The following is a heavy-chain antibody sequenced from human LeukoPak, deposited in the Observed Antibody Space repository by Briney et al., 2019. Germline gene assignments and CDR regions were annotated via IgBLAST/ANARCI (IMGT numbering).Heavy chain of an antibody. V-gene: IGHV3-30*02. CDR2: IRYDGSNK. CDR3: AKSFYSIAVAGTDWFDP. J-gene: IGHJ5*02. CDR1: GFTFSSYG. D-gene: IGHD6-19*01. Sequence: GGSLRLSCAASGFTFSSYGMHWVRQAPGKGLEWVAFIRYDGSNKYYADSVKGRFTISRDNSKNTLYLQMNSLRAEDTAVYYRAKSFYSIAVAGTDWFDPWGQGTLVTVSS.